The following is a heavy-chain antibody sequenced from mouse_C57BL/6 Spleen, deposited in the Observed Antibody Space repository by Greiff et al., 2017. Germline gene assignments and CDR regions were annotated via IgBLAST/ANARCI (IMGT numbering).Heavy chain of an antibody. CDR2: IDPANGNT. J-gene: IGHJ4*01. CDR1: GFNIKNTY. D-gene: IGHD2-12*01. V-gene: IGHV14-3*01. Sequence: EVKLQESVAELVRPGASVKLSCTASGFNIKNTYMHWVKQRPEQGLEWIGRIDPANGNTKYAPKFLGKATITADTSSNTAYLQLRSLTSEDTAIYYCAREDYYSLYAMDYWGQGTSVTVSS. CDR3: AREDYYSLYAMDY.